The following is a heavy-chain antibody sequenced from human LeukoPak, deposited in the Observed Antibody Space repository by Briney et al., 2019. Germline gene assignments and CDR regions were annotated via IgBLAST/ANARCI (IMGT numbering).Heavy chain of an antibody. CDR2: VSGSGAST. Sequence: PGGSLRLSCAASGFTVSSNYMSWVRQAPGKGLEWVSGVSGSGASTYYADSVKGRFTISRDSSKNTLYLQLNSLRVEDTAVYYCARVYGSSNYYYDRYYYYMDVWGRGTTVTVSS. CDR3: ARVYGSSNYYYDRYYYYMDV. CDR1: GFTVSSNY. V-gene: IGHV3-23*01. J-gene: IGHJ6*03. D-gene: IGHD3-22*01.